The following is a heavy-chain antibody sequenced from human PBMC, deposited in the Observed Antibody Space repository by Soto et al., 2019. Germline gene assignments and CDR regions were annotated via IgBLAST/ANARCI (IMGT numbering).Heavy chain of an antibody. J-gene: IGHJ5*02. CDR3: ARIPVDTSMIYWLDP. D-gene: IGHD5-18*01. CDR2: IYYSGNT. V-gene: IGHV4-61*08. CDR1: GGSVSSGDYY. Sequence: AETLSLTCTVSGGSVSSGDYYWSWIRQPPGKGLEWIGYIYYSGNTNYNPSLKSRVIISVDTSKNLFSLKLTSVTAADTAVYYCARIPVDTSMIYWLDPWGQGTLVTVS.